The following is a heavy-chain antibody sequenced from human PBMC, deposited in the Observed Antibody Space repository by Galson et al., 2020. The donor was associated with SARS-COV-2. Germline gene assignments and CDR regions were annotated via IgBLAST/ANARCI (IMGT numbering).Heavy chain of an antibody. CDR1: GFTFSNAW. V-gene: IGHV3-15*01. CDR3: TRTTVTLQWDF. D-gene: IGHD4-17*01. J-gene: IGHJ4*02. Sequence: GGSLRLSCAASGFTFSNAWMSWVRQAPGKGLEWVGRVKSKTDGGTTDYAAPVKGRFIISRDDSKNTLYLQMDSLKTEDTAVYYCTRTTVTLQWDFWGQGTQVTVSS. CDR2: VKSKTDGGTT.